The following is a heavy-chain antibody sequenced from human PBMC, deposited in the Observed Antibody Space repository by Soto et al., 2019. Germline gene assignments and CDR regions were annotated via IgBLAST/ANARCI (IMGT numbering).Heavy chain of an antibody. D-gene: IGHD3-10*01. V-gene: IGHV1-3*01. J-gene: IGHJ4*02. CDR3: ARVGAMVRGVIVAEIDY. Sequence: QVQLVQSGAEVKKPGASVKVSCKASGYTFTSYAMHWVRQAPGQRLEWMGWINAGNGNTKYSQKFQGRVTITRDTSXSXXYMELSSLRSEATAVYYCARVGAMVRGVIVAEIDYWGQGTLVTVSS. CDR1: GYTFTSYA. CDR2: INAGNGNT.